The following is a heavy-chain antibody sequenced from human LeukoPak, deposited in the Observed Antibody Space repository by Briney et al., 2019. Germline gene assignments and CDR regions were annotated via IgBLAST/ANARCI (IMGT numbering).Heavy chain of an antibody. Sequence: PSETLSLTCTVSGGSISSYYWSWIRQPPGKGLEWIGYIYTSGSTNYNPSLKSRVTISVDTSKNQFSLKLSSVTAADTAVYYCARGGKWSHNWFDPWGQETLVTVSS. V-gene: IGHV4-4*09. CDR1: GGSISSYY. D-gene: IGHD2-15*01. CDR2: IYTSGST. J-gene: IGHJ5*02. CDR3: ARGGKWSHNWFDP.